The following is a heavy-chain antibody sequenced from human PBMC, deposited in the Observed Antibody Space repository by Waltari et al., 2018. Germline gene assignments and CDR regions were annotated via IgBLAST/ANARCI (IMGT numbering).Heavy chain of an antibody. CDR2: ISYDGSNK. CDR1: GFTFSSYA. V-gene: IGHV3-30-3*01. Sequence: QVQLVESGGGVVQPGRSLRLSCSASGFTFSSYAMHWVHQAPGKGLEWVAVISYDGSNKYYADSVKGRFTISRDNSKNTLYLQMNSLRAEDTAVYYCARDPRAAGYFDYWGQGTLVTVSS. CDR3: ARDPRAAGYFDY. J-gene: IGHJ4*02. D-gene: IGHD6-13*01.